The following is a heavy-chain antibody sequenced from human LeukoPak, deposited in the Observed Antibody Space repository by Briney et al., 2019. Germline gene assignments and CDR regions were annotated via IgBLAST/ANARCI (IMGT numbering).Heavy chain of an antibody. J-gene: IGHJ4*02. CDR3: AVDYGATSGFLR. CDR2: IIPIFGSP. V-gene: IGHV1-69*05. CDR1: GGTFGSYG. Sequence: SVKVSCKASGGTFGSYGFSWIRQAPGQGFMWMGGIIPIFGSPNYAQNFQDRVTITTDDSTSTVYLEVRSLTLEDAAVYYCAVDYGATSGFLRWGLGTLVTVSS. D-gene: IGHD4-17*01.